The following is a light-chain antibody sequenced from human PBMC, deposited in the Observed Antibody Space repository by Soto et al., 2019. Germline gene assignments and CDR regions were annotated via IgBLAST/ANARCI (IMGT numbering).Light chain of an antibody. CDR3: SSYTSSSTLVV. J-gene: IGLJ2*01. CDR1: SSDVGGYNY. Sequence: QSALTQPASVSGSPGQSITISCTGTSSDVGGYNYVSWYQQHPGKAPKLLIYDVSNWPSGVSTRFSGSKSGNTASLTISGLQAEDEADYYCSSYTSSSTLVVFGGGTQLTVL. CDR2: DVS. V-gene: IGLV2-14*01.